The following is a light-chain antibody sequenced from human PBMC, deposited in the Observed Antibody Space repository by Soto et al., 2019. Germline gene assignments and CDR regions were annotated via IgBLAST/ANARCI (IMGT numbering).Light chain of an antibody. V-gene: IGKV3-20*01. Sequence: DILMTQSPATLSLSPGERATLSCRASQSVSNYLAWYQEKPGQAPRLLIYGASTRAPGIPDRFSGSGSGTDFTLTISRLEPEDFAVYYCQQYGSSPPLTFGGGTKVDVK. CDR3: QQYGSSPPLT. J-gene: IGKJ4*01. CDR1: QSVSNY. CDR2: GAS.